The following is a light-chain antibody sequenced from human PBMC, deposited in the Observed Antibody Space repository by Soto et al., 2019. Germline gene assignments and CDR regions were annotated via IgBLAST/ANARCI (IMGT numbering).Light chain of an antibody. CDR1: SSDVGGYNY. Sequence: QSALTQPASVSGSPGQSITISCTGTSSDVGGYNYVSWYQQHPGKAPKLMIYEVSNRPSGVSNRFSVSKSGNTASLTISGLQAEDVADYYCSSYTSSSSDVFGTGTKLTVL. J-gene: IGLJ1*01. CDR3: SSYTSSSSDV. V-gene: IGLV2-14*01. CDR2: EVS.